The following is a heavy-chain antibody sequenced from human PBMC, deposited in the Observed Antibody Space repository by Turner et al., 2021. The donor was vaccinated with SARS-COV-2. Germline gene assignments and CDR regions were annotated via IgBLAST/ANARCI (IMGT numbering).Heavy chain of an antibody. CDR3: ARDLVAYGMDV. D-gene: IGHD2-15*01. CDR2: IYSGGST. Sequence: EVQLVESGGGLVQPGGSLRLSCAASGFTVSRNYMSWVRQAPGKGLEGVSVIYSGGSTYYADSVKGRFTISRHNSKNTLYLQMNSLRAEDTAVYHCARDLVAYGMDVWGQGTTVTVSS. J-gene: IGHJ6*02. V-gene: IGHV3-53*04. CDR1: GFTVSRNY.